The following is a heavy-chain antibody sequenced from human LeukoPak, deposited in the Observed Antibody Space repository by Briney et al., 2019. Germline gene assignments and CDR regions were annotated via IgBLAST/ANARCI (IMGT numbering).Heavy chain of an antibody. Sequence: GESLKISCQGSGYSFSNYWIGWVRQMPGKGLQWMGIIDPGDSETRYSSSFQGQVTITADKSISTAYLQWSSLKASDTAMYYCARLNDGFDIWGQGAMVIVSS. J-gene: IGHJ3*02. CDR3: ARLNDGFDI. CDR2: IDPGDSET. V-gene: IGHV5-51*01. CDR1: GYSFSNYW.